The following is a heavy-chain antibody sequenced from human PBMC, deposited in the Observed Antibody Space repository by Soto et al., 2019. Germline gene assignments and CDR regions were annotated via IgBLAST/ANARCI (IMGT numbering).Heavy chain of an antibody. Sequence: QVQLVQSGAEVKKPGASVKVSCKASGYSFSTYDINWVRQAAGQGLEWMGWVNPKSGNTDYAQRFRGRVTMPGNTPKITASRHLGALPPENRAVYCCARPYGDGPSCYTPWFVPWGREPWSPSPQ. CDR2: VNPKSGNT. CDR1: GYSFSTYD. J-gene: IGHJ5*02. V-gene: IGHV1-8*01. D-gene: IGHD2-2*02. CDR3: ARPYGDGPSCYTPWFVP.